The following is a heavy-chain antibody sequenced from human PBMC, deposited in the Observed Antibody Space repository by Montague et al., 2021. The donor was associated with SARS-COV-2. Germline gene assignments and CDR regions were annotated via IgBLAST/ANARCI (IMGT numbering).Heavy chain of an antibody. D-gene: IGHD3-16*01. Sequence: SETLSLTCTVSSGSISNYYWSWIRQPPRTGLEWIGFTSHTDSTNYNPSLASRVSFSIDTSKSQFSLRVGSVTAADTAGYYCASSVQFAYGLDVWGQGTTVTISS. CDR3: ASSVQFAYGLDV. CDR1: SGSISNYY. V-gene: IGHV4-59*08. CDR2: TSHTDST. J-gene: IGHJ6*02.